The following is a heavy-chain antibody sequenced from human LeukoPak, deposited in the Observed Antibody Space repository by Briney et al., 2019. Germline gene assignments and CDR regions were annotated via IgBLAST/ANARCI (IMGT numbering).Heavy chain of an antibody. D-gene: IGHD2/OR15-2a*01. Sequence: PSETLSLTCTVSGGSISSYYWSWIRQPAGKGLEWIGRIYTSGSTNYNPSLKSRVSISLDMSKKQFSLRLRSVTAADSAVYYCATGYYEPFATWGPGILVTVSS. CDR1: GGSISSYY. J-gene: IGHJ5*02. V-gene: IGHV4-4*07. CDR2: IYTSGST. CDR3: ATGYYEPFAT.